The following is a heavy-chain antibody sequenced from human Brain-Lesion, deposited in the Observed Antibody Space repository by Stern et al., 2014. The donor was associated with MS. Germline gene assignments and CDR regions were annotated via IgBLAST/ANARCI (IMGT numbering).Heavy chain of an antibody. V-gene: IGHV1-2*02. CDR2: INPNTGGT. CDR1: GYIFTGYY. J-gene: IGHJ6*02. CDR3: ARDQRGITIFGVVTDYYYLGMDV. Sequence: QQVQSGAEVKKPGASVKVSCKTSGYIFTGYYIHWVRQAPGQGLEWMAWINPNTGGTKYAQKFQGRVTMSRDTSISTAYVELSSLTSDDTAVYYCARDQRGITIFGVVTDYYYLGMDVWGQGTTVTVSS. D-gene: IGHD3-3*01.